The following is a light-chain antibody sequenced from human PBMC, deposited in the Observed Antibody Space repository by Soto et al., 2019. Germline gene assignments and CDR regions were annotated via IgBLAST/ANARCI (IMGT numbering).Light chain of an antibody. CDR2: KAS. Sequence: DIQMTQSPSTLSASVGDRVTITCRASQSISSWLAWYQQKPRKAPKLLIYKASTLQSGVPSRFSGSGSGTEFTLAISSLQPDDSATYYCQQYNDNWTFGQGTKVDIK. J-gene: IGKJ1*01. CDR3: QQYNDNWT. CDR1: QSISSW. V-gene: IGKV1-5*03.